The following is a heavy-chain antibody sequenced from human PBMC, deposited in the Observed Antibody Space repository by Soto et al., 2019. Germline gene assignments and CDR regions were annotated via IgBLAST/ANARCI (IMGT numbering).Heavy chain of an antibody. CDR2: INAGNGNT. CDR3: AKDQIGQPHYFDY. J-gene: IGHJ4*02. V-gene: IGHV1-3*01. Sequence: ASVKVSCKASGYTFTSYAMHWVRQAPGQRLEWMGWINAGNGNTKYSQKFQGRVTITRDTSASTAYMELSSLRSEDTAVYYCAKDQIGQPHYFDYWGQGTLVTVSS. D-gene: IGHD3-16*01. CDR1: GYTFTSYA.